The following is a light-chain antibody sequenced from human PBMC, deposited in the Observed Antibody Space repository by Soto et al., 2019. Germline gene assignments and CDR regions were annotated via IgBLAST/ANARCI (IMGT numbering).Light chain of an antibody. CDR1: QSISSSY. V-gene: IGKV3-20*01. CDR3: QQYGSSPRT. CDR2: GAS. J-gene: IGKJ1*01. Sequence: EIVLTQSPGTLSLSPWERATLSCRASQSISSSYLAWYQQKPGQAPRLLIYGASTRATGIPDRFSGSGSGTDFTLTISRLESEDFAVYYCQQYGSSPRTFGQGTKVDIK.